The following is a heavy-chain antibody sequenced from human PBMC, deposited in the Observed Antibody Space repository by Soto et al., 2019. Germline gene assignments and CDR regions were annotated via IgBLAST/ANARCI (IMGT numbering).Heavy chain of an antibody. Sequence: PSETLSLTCTVSGGSTTSYYWSWIRQPPGKGLEWLGYIFHSLGAKYNPSLGSRGTISLDTSKNQLSLGLRSVTAADTAIYFCVRDLNGSGDYWGQGTLVTVSS. V-gene: IGHV4-59*01. D-gene: IGHD3-10*01. CDR1: GGSTTSYY. J-gene: IGHJ4*02. CDR3: VRDLNGSGDY. CDR2: IFHSLGA.